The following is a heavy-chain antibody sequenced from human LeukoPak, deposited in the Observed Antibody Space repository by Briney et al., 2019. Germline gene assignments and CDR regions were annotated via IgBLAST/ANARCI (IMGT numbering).Heavy chain of an antibody. Sequence: GGSLRLSCAASGFTFSSYSMNWVRQAPGKGLEWVSYISSSSSTTYYADSVKGRFTISRDNAKNSLYLQMNSLRAEDTAVYYCATWGWNYSPVDYWGQGTLVTVSS. J-gene: IGHJ4*02. V-gene: IGHV3-48*04. CDR2: ISSSSSTT. CDR3: ATWGWNYSPVDY. CDR1: GFTFSSYS. D-gene: IGHD1-7*01.